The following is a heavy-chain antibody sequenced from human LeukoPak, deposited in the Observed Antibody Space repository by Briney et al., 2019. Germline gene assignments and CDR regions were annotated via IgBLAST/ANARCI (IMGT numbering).Heavy chain of an antibody. CDR1: GYTFASYD. J-gene: IGHJ4*02. D-gene: IGHD5-12*01. CDR3: ARVGDSGYDLFDY. Sequence: ASVKVSCKASGYTFASYDINWVRQATGQGLEWMGWMNPNSGNTGYAQKFQGRITMTRNTSISTAYMELSSLRSEDTAVYYCARVGDSGYDLFDYWGQGTLVTVSS. CDR2: MNPNSGNT. V-gene: IGHV1-8*01.